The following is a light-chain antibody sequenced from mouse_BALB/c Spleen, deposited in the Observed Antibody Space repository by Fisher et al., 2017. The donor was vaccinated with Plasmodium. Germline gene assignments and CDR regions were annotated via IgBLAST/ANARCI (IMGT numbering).Light chain of an antibody. V-gene: IGKV5-45*01. Sequence: DIVLTQSTVTLSVTPGDRVRLSCRASQSISNYLHWYQQRSHGSPRRLIKYTSQSISGIPSRFSGCGSGTDFTLSINSVETEDFGMYFCQQCNGWPLTFGAGTKLELK. CDR2: YTS. J-gene: IGKJ5*01. CDR3: QQCNGWPLT. CDR1: QSISNY.